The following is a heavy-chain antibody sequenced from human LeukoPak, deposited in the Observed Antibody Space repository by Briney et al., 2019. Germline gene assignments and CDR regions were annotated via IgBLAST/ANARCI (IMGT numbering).Heavy chain of an antibody. V-gene: IGHV1-69*13. Sequence: ASVKVSCKASGGTFSSYAICWVRQAPGQGLEWMGGIIPIFGTANYAQKFQGRVTITADESTSTAYMELSSLRSEDTAVYYCARDHDSSGYANAEFDYWGQGTLVTVSS. J-gene: IGHJ4*02. CDR1: GGTFSSYA. CDR3: ARDHDSSGYANAEFDY. D-gene: IGHD3-22*01. CDR2: IIPIFGTA.